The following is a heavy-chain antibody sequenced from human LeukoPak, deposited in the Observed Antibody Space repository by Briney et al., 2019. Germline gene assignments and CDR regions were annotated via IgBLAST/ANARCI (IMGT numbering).Heavy chain of an antibody. J-gene: IGHJ4*02. D-gene: IGHD2-8*01. CDR2: IYTSGST. CDR1: GGSISSYY. Sequence: SETLSLTCTVSGGSISSYYWSWIRQPAGKGLEWIGRIYTSGSTTYNPSLKSRVTMSVDTSKSQFSLKLSSVTAADTAVYYCARVRLYCTNGVCSLFDYWGQGTLVTVSS. CDR3: ARVRLYCTNGVCSLFDY. V-gene: IGHV4-4*07.